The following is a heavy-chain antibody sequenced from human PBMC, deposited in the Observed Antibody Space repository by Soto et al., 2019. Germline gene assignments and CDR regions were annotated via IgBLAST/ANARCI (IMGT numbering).Heavy chain of an antibody. CDR1: GYTFTSYG. V-gene: IGHV1-18*01. CDR2: ISAYNGNT. D-gene: IGHD6-25*01. CDR3: AGVDFVSKRGYHRGGAFDY. Sequence: QVQLVQSGAEVKKPGASVKVSCKASGYTFTSYGISWVRQAPGQGLEWMGWISAYNGNTNYAQKLQGRVTMTTDTSTSTAYMVLGCLSSDDTAVYYCAGVDFVSKRGYHRGGAFDYWGQGTLVTVSS. J-gene: IGHJ4*02.